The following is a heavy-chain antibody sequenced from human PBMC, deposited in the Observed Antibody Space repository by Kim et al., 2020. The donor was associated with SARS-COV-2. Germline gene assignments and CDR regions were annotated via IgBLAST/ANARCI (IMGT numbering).Heavy chain of an antibody. D-gene: IGHD2-2*01. V-gene: IGHV4-31*03. CDR2: IYYSGST. CDR1: GGSISSGGYY. Sequence: SETLSLTCTVSGGSISSGGYYWSWIRQHPGKGLEWIGYIYYSGSTYYNPSLKSRVTISVDTSKNQFSLKLSSVTAADTAVYYCARGNGGSTSSDLGYYYYYGMDVWGQGTTVTVSS. J-gene: IGHJ6*02. CDR3: ARGNGGSTSSDLGYYYYYGMDV.